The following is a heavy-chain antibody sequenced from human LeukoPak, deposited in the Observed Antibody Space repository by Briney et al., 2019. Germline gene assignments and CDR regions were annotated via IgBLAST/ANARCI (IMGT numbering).Heavy chain of an antibody. V-gene: IGHV3-23*01. D-gene: IGHD3-3*01. CDR3: AKAELGVDTFFDY. CDR2: ISGNGGST. J-gene: IGHJ4*02. Sequence: GGSLRLSCAASGFTFSSYAMSWVRQAPGKGLEWVSAISGNGGSTYYADSVKGRFTISRDNSKRTLFLQMNSLRAEDTAFYYCAKAELGVDTFFDYWGQGTLVTVSS. CDR1: GFTFSSYA.